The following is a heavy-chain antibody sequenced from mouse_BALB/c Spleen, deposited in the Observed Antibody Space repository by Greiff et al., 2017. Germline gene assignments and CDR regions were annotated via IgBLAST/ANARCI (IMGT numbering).Heavy chain of an antibody. D-gene: IGHD2-2*01. CDR2: INPGSGGT. CDR3: ARSGGYDGYFDV. V-gene: IGHV1-54*01. J-gene: IGHJ1*01. CDR1: GYAFTNYL. Sequence: QVQLKESGAELVRPGTSVKVSCKASGYAFTNYLIEWVKQRPGQGLEWIGVINPGSGGTNYNEKFKGKATLTADKSSSTAYMQLSSLTSDDSAVYFCARSGGYDGYFDVWGAGTTVTVSS.